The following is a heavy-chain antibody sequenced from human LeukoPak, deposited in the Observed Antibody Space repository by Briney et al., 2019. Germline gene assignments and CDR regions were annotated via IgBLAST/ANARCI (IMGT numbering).Heavy chain of an antibody. CDR2: ISAYNGNT. Sequence: GASVKVSCKASGYTFTSYGISWVRQAPGQGLEWMGWISAYNGNTNYAQKLQGRVTMTTDTSTSTAYMELRSLRSDDTAVYYCARVPKLRYFDWVDYWGQGTLVTVSS. CDR3: ARVPKLRYFDWVDY. V-gene: IGHV1-18*01. CDR1: GYTFTSYG. J-gene: IGHJ4*02. D-gene: IGHD3-9*01.